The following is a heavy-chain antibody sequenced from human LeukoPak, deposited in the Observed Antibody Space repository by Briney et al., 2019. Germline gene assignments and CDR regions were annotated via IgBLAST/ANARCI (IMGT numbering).Heavy chain of an antibody. CDR2: INPNSGDT. D-gene: IGHD5-12*01. J-gene: IGHJ4*02. CDR1: GYTFTGYY. Sequence: ASVKVSCKASGYTFTGYYMHWVRQAPGQGLEWMGWINPNSGDTNYAQKFQGRVTMTRDTSISTAYMELSRLRSDDTAVYYCARVGYSGYDLDYWGQGTLVTLSS. V-gene: IGHV1-2*02. CDR3: ARVGYSGYDLDY.